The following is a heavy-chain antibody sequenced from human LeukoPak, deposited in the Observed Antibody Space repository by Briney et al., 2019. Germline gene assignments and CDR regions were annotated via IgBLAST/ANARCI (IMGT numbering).Heavy chain of an antibody. D-gene: IGHD2-15*01. Sequence: GGSLRLSCAASGFSFRNYRMGWVRQAPGKGLEWVANTKPDGSAEYYADSVRGRFTASRDNANNLLYLQMNRLRAEDTAVYYCARDGGLHTNFDYWGQGTLLTVSS. CDR2: TKPDGSAE. V-gene: IGHV3-7*01. J-gene: IGHJ4*02. CDR1: GFSFRNYR. CDR3: ARDGGLHTNFDY.